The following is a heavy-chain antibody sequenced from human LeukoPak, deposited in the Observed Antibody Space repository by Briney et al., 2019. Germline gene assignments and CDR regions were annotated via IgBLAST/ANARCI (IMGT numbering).Heavy chain of an antibody. CDR2: IKQDGSEK. CDR3: ARAVACSSTSCHPLYYYYYMDV. CDR1: GFTFSSYW. V-gene: IGHV3-7*01. J-gene: IGHJ6*03. Sequence: GGSLRLSCAASGFTFSSYWMSWVRQAPGKGLEWVANIKQDGSEKYYVDSVKGRFTISRDNAKNSLYLQMNSLRAEDTAVYYCARAVACSSTSCHPLYYYYYMDVWGKGTTVTVSS. D-gene: IGHD2-2*01.